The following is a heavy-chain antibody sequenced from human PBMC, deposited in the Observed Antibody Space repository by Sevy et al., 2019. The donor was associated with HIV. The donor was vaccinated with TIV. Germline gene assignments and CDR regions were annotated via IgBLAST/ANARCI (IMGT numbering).Heavy chain of an antibody. CDR3: ARVYTGSSLPFDH. Sequence: ASVKVSCKASGYTFTDYYMHWVRQAPGQGLEWMGWINPNNGGTDYAQKFQGRVAMTRDTSISTAYMELSRLRSDDTAVYYCARVYTGSSLPFDHWGQGTLVTVSS. CDR1: GYTFTDYY. D-gene: IGHD1-26*01. V-gene: IGHV1-2*02. CDR2: INPNNGGT. J-gene: IGHJ4*02.